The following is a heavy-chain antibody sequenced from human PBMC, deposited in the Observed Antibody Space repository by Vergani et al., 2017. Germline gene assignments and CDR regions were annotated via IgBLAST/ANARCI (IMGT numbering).Heavy chain of an antibody. J-gene: IGHJ4*02. CDR2: ISWNSGSI. CDR1: GFIFDDYA. D-gene: IGHD6-19*01. CDR3: AKADTKLAVTGSTDY. Sequence: EVQLVESGGGLVQPGRSLRLSCAASGFIFDDYAMHWVRQAPGKGLEWVSGISWNSGSIGYAESVKGRFTISRDNAKNSLYLQMNSLRAEDTALYYCAKADTKLAVTGSTDYWGQGTLVTVSS. V-gene: IGHV3-9*01.